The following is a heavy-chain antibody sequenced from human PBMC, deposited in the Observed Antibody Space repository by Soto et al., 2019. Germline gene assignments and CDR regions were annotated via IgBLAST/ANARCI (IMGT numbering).Heavy chain of an antibody. Sequence: PSETLSLTCAVYGGSFSAYHWSFIRQAPGKGLEWIGEIDHTGRTNYKPSLRSRVTTSVDTSKNQFSLKLRSVTAADTAVYYCTRSMNDHNHHHWGFDSWGQGTRVTVSS. J-gene: IGHJ4*02. V-gene: IGHV4-34*01. D-gene: IGHD7-27*01. CDR1: GGSFSAYH. CDR3: TRSMNDHNHHHWGFDS. CDR2: IDHTGRT.